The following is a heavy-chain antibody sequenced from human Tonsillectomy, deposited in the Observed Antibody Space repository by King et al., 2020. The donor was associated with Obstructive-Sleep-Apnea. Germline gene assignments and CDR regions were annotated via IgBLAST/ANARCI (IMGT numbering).Heavy chain of an antibody. D-gene: IGHD3-10*01. J-gene: IGHJ4*02. CDR3: AKDRTLYGSGSYSYFDY. CDR1: GFTFSSYA. V-gene: IGHV3-23*04. Sequence: QLVQSGGGLVQPGGSLRLSCAASGFTFSSYAMTWVRQAPGKGLEWVSGLSGSGATTYYADSVKGRFILARDNSKNTLYLQMNSLRAEDTAIYYCAKDRTLYGSGSYSYFDYWGQGILVTVSS. CDR2: LSGSGATT.